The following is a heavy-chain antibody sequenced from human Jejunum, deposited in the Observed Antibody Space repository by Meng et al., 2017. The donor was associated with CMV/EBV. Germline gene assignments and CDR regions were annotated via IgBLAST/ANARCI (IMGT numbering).Heavy chain of an antibody. V-gene: IGHV3-23*01. Sequence: CAASGFTFSNDAMTWLRQAPGKGLEWVSSMNGGGVVTTSYAESVKGRFTISRDNSKNTLYLQLNSLRVEDTAVYYCARVRSSPGGGDWGHGTLVTVSS. J-gene: IGHJ4*01. CDR3: ARVRSSPGGGD. CDR1: GFTFSNDA. D-gene: IGHD6-13*01. CDR2: MNGGGVVTT.